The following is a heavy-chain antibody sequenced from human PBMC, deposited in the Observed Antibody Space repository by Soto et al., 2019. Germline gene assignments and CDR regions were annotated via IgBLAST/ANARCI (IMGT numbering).Heavy chain of an antibody. J-gene: IGHJ4*02. V-gene: IGHV3-23*01. CDR1: GFTFSSYA. CDR2: ISGSGDST. CDR3: AKDFTHPFDY. Sequence: EVQLLESGGGLVQPGGSLRLSCAASGFTFSSYAMSWVRQGPGKGLEWVSAISGSGDSTYYADSVKGRFTISRDNSKNTLHLQMNSLRAEDTAGYYCAKDFTHPFDYWGQGTVVTVSS.